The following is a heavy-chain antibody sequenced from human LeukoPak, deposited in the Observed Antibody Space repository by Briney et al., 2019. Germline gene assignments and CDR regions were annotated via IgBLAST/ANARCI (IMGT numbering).Heavy chain of an antibody. D-gene: IGHD3-22*01. Sequence: SGTLSLTCAVYGGSFSGYYWSWIRQPPGKGLEWIGEINHSGSTNYNPSLKSRVTISVDTSKNQFSLKLSSVTAADTAVYYCARARYYYDSSGYYGTWGQGTLVTVSS. J-gene: IGHJ5*02. CDR1: GGSFSGYY. CDR3: ARARYYYDSSGYYGT. CDR2: INHSGST. V-gene: IGHV4-34*01.